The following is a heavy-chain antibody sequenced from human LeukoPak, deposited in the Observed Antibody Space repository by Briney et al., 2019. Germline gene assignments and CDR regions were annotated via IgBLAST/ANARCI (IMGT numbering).Heavy chain of an antibody. CDR2: ISYDGSNK. V-gene: IGHV3-30-3*01. D-gene: IGHD3-9*01. CDR1: GFTFSSYA. J-gene: IGHJ4*02. CDR3: AKDSRYDILTGYYDYFDY. Sequence: GGSLRLSCAASGFTFSSYAMHWVRQAPGKGLEWVAVISYDGSNKYYADSVKGRFTISRDNSKNTLYLQMNSLRAEDTAVYFCAKDSRYDILTGYYDYFDYWGQGTLVTVSS.